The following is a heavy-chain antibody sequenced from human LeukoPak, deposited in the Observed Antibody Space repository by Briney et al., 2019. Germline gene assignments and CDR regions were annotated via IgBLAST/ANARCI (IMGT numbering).Heavy chain of an antibody. D-gene: IGHD3-10*01. CDR3: ARSWVGSLSLDY. Sequence: ASVKVSCKASGYTFTDYYMHWVRQAPGQGLEWMGWINPNSGGTNYAQKFQGRVTMPRDTSISTAYMELRSDDTAVYYCARSWVGSLSLDYWGQGTLVTVSS. V-gene: IGHV1-2*02. CDR2: INPNSGGT. CDR1: GYTFTDYY. J-gene: IGHJ4*02.